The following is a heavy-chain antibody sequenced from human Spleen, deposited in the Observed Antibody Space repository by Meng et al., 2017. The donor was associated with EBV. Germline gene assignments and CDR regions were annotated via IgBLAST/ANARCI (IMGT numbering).Heavy chain of an antibody. CDR3: AKDCFGDKDS. V-gene: IGHV3-74*03. CDR2: INPDGSVI. Sequence: EVQGLGSGGGLVQRGGSMILSCSASGFTLSGYWVHWVRQAPGKGLVWVSRINPDGSVITYADSVKGRFTISRDNAKNTVYLQMNNLRAEDTAVYYCAKDCFGDKDSWGQGTLVTVSS. J-gene: IGHJ4*02. D-gene: IGHD3-10*01. CDR1: GFTLSGYW.